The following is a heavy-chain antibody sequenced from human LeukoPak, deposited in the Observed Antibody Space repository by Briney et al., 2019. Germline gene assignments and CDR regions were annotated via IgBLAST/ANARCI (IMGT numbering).Heavy chain of an antibody. D-gene: IGHD6-19*01. Sequence: PGGSLRLSCAASGFIFSSYGMHWVRQAPGKGLEWVAFIYHDGSNNLYADSVKGRFTISRDNSKNTLYLQMNSLRAEDTAVYYCARDNSWYSSGWYFDYWGQGTLVTVSS. V-gene: IGHV3-30*02. CDR3: ARDNSWYSSGWYFDY. CDR1: GFIFSSYG. J-gene: IGHJ4*02. CDR2: IYHDGSNN.